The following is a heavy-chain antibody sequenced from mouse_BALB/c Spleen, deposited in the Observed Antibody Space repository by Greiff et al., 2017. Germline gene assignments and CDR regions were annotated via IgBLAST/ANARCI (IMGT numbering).Heavy chain of an antibody. V-gene: IGHV5-6*02. CDR3: ARKNFDV. CDR1: GFTFSSYG. J-gene: IGHJ1*01. CDR2: ISSGGSYT. Sequence: DVKVVESGGDLVKPGGSLKLSCAASGFTFSSYGMSWVRQTPDKRLEWVATISSGGSYTYYPDSVKGRFTISRDNAKNTLYLQMSSLKSEDTAMYYCARKNFDVWGAGTTVTVSS.